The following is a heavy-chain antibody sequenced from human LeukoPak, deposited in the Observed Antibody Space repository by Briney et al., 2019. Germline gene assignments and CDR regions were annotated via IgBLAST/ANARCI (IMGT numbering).Heavy chain of an antibody. CDR2: ISSSGST. Sequence: SETLSLTCAVYGGSFSGYYWSWIRQPAGKGLEWIGRISSSGSTNYNPSLKSRVTISVDTSKNQFSLKLSSVTAADTAVYYCARENYCVDYWGQGTLVTVSS. J-gene: IGHJ4*02. CDR3: ARENYCVDY. V-gene: IGHV4-4*07. D-gene: IGHD3-10*01. CDR1: GGSFSGYY.